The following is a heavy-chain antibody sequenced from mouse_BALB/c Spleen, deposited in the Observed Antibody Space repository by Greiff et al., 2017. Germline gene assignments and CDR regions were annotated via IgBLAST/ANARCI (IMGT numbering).Heavy chain of an antibody. CDR3: ARGGYYGPFDY. Sequence: EVQVVESGGGLVKPGGSLKLSCAASGFTFSSYAMSWVRQTPEKRLEWVASISSGGSTYYPDSVKGRFTISRDNARNILYLQMSSLRSEDTAMYYCARGGYYGPFDYWGQGTTLTVSS. D-gene: IGHD1-1*01. CDR2: ISSGGST. CDR1: GFTFSSYA. V-gene: IGHV5-6-5*01. J-gene: IGHJ2*01.